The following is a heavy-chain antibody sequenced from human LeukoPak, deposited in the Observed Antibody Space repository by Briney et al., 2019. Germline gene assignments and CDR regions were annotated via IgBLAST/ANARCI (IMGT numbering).Heavy chain of an antibody. CDR3: ARDRGDGYDYFWDY. D-gene: IGHD5-12*01. CDR2: IYYTGST. CDR1: GGSISSYY. Sequence: SETLSLTCTVSGGSISSYYWSWIRQPPGKGLEWIGYIYYTGSTNYNPSLKSRVTISVDTSKNQFSLKLSSVTAADTAVYYCARDRGDGYDYFWDYWGQGTLVTVSS. V-gene: IGHV4-59*01. J-gene: IGHJ4*02.